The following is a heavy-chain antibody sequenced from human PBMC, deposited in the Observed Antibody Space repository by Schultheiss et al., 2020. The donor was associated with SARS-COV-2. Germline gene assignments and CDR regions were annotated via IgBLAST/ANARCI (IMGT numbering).Heavy chain of an antibody. CDR3: ARGSGLYELDY. J-gene: IGHJ4*02. CDR2: IYYSGST. V-gene: IGHV4-61*01. D-gene: IGHD6-19*01. Sequence: SETLSLTCSVSGGSVSSGNYYWSWIRQPPGKGLEWIGYIYYSGSTNYNPSLKSRVTISVDTSKNQFSLKLSSVTAADTAVYYCARGSGLYELDYWGQGTLVTVSS. CDR1: GGSVSSGNYY.